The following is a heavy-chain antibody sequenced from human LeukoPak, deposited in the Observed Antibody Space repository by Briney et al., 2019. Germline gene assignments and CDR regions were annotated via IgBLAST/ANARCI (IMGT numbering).Heavy chain of an antibody. CDR3: ARARLLLRLFGY. V-gene: IGHV4-34*01. D-gene: IGHD3-22*01. CDR1: GGSFSGYY. J-gene: IGHJ4*02. Sequence: SETLSPTCAVYGGSFSGYYWSWIRQPPGKGLEWIGEINHSGSTNYNPSLKSRVTISVDTSKNQFSLKLSSVTAADTAVYYCARARLLLRLFGYWGQGTLVTVSS. CDR2: INHSGST.